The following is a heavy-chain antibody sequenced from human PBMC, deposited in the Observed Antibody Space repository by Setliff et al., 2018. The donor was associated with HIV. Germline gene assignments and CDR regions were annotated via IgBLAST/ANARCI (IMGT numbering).Heavy chain of an antibody. CDR2: IRSTAYSGTT. Sequence: GGSLRLSCTASGFTFRYFTMSWVRQAPGKGLEWLGFIRSTAYSGTTQYAASVKDRFTISRDNSKNTLYLQMNSLRAEDTAVYYCAKDLREYYDSSAYRGFDWFDSWGQGTLVTVSS. J-gene: IGHJ5*01. CDR1: GFTFRYFT. D-gene: IGHD3-22*01. V-gene: IGHV3-49*04. CDR3: AKDLREYYDSSAYRGFDWFDS.